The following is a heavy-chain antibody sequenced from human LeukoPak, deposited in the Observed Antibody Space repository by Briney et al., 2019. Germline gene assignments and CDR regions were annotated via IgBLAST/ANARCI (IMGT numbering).Heavy chain of an antibody. V-gene: IGHV4-61*02. D-gene: IGHD3-9*01. CDR1: GGSISSGSYY. CDR3: ARVLRYFDWRGDGMDV. CDR2: IYTSGST. J-gene: IGHJ6*02. Sequence: SESLSLTCTVSGGSISSGSYYWSWIRQPAGKGLEWIGRIYTSGSTNYNPSLKSRVTISVDTSKNQFSLKLSSVTAADTAVYYCARVLRYFDWRGDGMDVWGQGTTVTVSS.